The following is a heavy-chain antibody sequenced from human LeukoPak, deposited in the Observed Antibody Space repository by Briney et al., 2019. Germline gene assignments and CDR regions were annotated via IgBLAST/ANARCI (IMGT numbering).Heavy chain of an antibody. J-gene: IGHJ4*02. V-gene: IGHV3-33*01. Sequence: PGRSLRLSCAASGFTLSSYGMHWVRQVPGKGLEWVAVIWYDGSNKYYADSVKGRFTISRDNSKNTLYLQMNSLRAEDTAVYYCARGDRPVVPAAMPASWGQGTLVTVSS. D-gene: IGHD2-2*01. CDR3: ARGDRPVVPAAMPAS. CDR1: GFTLSSYG. CDR2: IWYDGSNK.